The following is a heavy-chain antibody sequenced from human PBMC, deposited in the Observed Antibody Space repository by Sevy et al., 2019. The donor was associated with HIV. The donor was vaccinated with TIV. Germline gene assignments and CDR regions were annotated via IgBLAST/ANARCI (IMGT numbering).Heavy chain of an antibody. D-gene: IGHD3-22*01. CDR2: FDPEDDET. CDR3: ATTKDYYDSSGSPFDY. Sequence: ASVKVSGMVSGYTLSELSMHWVRQAPGKGLEWMGSFDPEDDETIYARKCQGRVTMTEDTSTDTAYMELNNLRSEDTAVYYCATTKDYYDSSGSPFDYWGQGTLVTVSS. CDR1: GYTLSELS. J-gene: IGHJ4*02. V-gene: IGHV1-24*01.